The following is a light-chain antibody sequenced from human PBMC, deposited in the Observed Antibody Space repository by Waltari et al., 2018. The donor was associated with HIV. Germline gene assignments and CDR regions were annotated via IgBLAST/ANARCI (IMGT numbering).Light chain of an antibody. Sequence: QSALTQPASVSGSPGQSVNMSCTGTSSAVGKYDFVSWYQHHPGQAPHLIIYDVTTRPSAVSLRFSGSKSGNTASLTISGLQAEDEANYYCCSYAGGPFVFGSGT. CDR3: CSYAGGPFV. CDR1: SSAVGKYDF. J-gene: IGLJ1*01. V-gene: IGLV2-23*02. CDR2: DVT.